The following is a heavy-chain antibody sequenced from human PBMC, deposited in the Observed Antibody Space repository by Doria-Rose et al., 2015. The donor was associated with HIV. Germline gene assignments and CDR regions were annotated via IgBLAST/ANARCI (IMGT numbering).Heavy chain of an antibody. V-gene: IGHV4-59*01. CDR1: GGSISHYY. CDR3: ARVLSGIYDY. D-gene: IGHD1-26*01. CDR2: IFYTRST. J-gene: IGHJ4*02. Sequence: QVQLQESSPGLVKPSETLSLTCSVSGGSISHYYWSWIRQPPGKGLEHIGDIFYTRSTNYSPSLKSRVSISIDTSKNKFSLRLSSVTAADTAVYYCARVLSGIYDYWGQGTLVTVSS.